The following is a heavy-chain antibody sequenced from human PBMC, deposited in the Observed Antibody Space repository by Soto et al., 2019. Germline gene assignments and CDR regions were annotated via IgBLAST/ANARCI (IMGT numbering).Heavy chain of an antibody. CDR1: GGSISGYY. CDR2: IYYSGST. D-gene: IGHD5-18*01. J-gene: IGHJ4*02. Sequence: SETLSLTCTVSGGSISGYYWSWIRQPPGKGLEWIGYIYYSGSTNYNPSLKSRVTISVDTSKNQFSLKLSSVTAADTAVYYCARGGDTAMASDYWGQGTLVTVSS. CDR3: ARGGDTAMASDY. V-gene: IGHV4-59*01.